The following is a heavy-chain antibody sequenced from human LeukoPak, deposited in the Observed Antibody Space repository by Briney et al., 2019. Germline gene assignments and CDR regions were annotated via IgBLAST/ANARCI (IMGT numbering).Heavy chain of an antibody. J-gene: IGHJ4*02. Sequence: PGGSLRLSCSASGLTLSGYWRHWVRQIPGKGLVWVSRIDSDGSGTSYADSVKGRFTISRDDVKNMLYLQMNSLRVEDTGLYYCSTVEHFWGQGTLVTVSS. CDR2: IDSDGSGT. CDR1: GLTLSGYW. D-gene: IGHD1/OR15-1a*01. CDR3: STVEHF. V-gene: IGHV3-74*01.